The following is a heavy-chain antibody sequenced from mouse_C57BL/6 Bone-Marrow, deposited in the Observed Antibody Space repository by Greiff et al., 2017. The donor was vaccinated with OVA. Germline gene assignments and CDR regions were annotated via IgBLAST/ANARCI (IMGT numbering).Heavy chain of an antibody. Sequence: QVHVKQSGAELARPGASVKLSCKASGYTFTSYGISWVKQRTGQGLEWIGEIYPRSGNTYYNEKFKGKATLTADKSSSTAYMELRSLTSEDSAVYFCARDYYGTPFAYWGQGTLVTVSA. CDR3: ARDYYGTPFAY. CDR2: IYPRSGNT. V-gene: IGHV1-81*01. CDR1: GYTFTSYG. D-gene: IGHD1-1*01. J-gene: IGHJ3*01.